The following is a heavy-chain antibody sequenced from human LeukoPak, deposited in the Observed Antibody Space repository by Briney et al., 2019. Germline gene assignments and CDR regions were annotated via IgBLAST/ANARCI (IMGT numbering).Heavy chain of an antibody. CDR1: GFTFSSYE. CDR3: ARSYSGYDPILYYFDY. V-gene: IGHV3-48*03. J-gene: IGHJ4*02. CDR2: ISSSGSTI. D-gene: IGHD5-12*01. Sequence: GGSLRLSCAASGFTFSSYEMNWVRQAPGKGLEWVSYISSSGSTIYYADSVKGRFTISRDNAKNSLYLQMNSLRAEDTAVYYCARSYSGYDPILYYFDYWGQGTLVTVSS.